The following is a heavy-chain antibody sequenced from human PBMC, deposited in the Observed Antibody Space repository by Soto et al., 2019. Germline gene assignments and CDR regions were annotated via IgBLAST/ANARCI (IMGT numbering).Heavy chain of an antibody. D-gene: IGHD2-15*01. J-gene: IGHJ4*02. Sequence: EVQLVESGGGLVQPGGSLRLSCAASGFTFSSYWMSWVRQAPGKGLEWVANIKQDGSEKYYVDSVKGRFTISRDNAKNSLYLQLNSLRAEDTAVYYCAREGRVFVAPVGYWGQGTLVSVSS. CDR3: AREGRVFVAPVGY. CDR2: IKQDGSEK. V-gene: IGHV3-7*05. CDR1: GFTFSSYW.